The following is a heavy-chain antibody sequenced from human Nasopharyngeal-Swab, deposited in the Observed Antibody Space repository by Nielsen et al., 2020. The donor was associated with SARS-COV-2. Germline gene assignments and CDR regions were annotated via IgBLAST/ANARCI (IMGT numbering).Heavy chain of an antibody. J-gene: IGHJ6*02. CDR1: GFTFSSYA. CDR2: ISGSGDTT. CDR3: AKAPYLRGLDV. D-gene: IGHD2-21*01. Sequence: ESLKISCAASGFTFSSYAMSWVRQAPGKGLEWVSIISGSGDTTCYADSVKDRFTISRDNSKNTLYMQTNSLRVEDTAVYYCAKAPYLRGLDVWGQGTTVTVSS. V-gene: IGHV3-23*01.